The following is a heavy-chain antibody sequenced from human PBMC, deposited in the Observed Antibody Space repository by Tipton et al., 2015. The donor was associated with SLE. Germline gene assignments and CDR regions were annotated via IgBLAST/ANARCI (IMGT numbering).Heavy chain of an antibody. Sequence: QLVQSGAEVKKPGASVKVSCRASGYIFSTYGISWVRQAPGQGLEWMGWINPYNDNTDYVKLLQGRVTMTTDTSTGTAYMELTSLNSDDTAIYYCARHPVAGYTYYMDVWGTGTTVTVSS. V-gene: IGHV1-18*01. J-gene: IGHJ6*03. CDR1: GYIFSTYG. CDR2: INPYNDNT. CDR3: ARHPVAGYTYYMDV. D-gene: IGHD5-24*01.